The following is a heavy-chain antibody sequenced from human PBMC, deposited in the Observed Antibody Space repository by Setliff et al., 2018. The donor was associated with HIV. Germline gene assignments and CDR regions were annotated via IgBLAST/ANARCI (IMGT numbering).Heavy chain of an antibody. D-gene: IGHD1-1*01. V-gene: IGHV3-23*01. CDR2: ISGSGDTI. J-gene: IGHJ6*03. CDR3: AKDGHDQDHYYHMDV. Sequence: GGSLRLSCAPSGFRFSDYTMTWVRQAPGKGLECVSGISGSGDTIYYAASVKGRFTISRDNSKNTLYLQMNSLRAEDTAVYYCAKDGHDQDHYYHMDVWGKGTTVTVSS. CDR1: GFRFSDYT.